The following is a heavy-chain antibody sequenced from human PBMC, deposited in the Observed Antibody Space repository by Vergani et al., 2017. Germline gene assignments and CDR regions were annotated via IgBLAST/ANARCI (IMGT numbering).Heavy chain of an antibody. D-gene: IGHD3-9*01. Sequence: QVQLVQSGAEVKKPGASVKVSCKASGYTFTSYYMHWVRQAPGQGLEWMGIINPSGGSTSYAQKFQGRVTITADESTSTAYMELSSLRSEDTAVYYCARVSYDILTGYPDVWGQGTTVTVSS. V-gene: IGHV1-46*01. CDR2: INPSGGST. CDR1: GYTFTSYY. CDR3: ARVSYDILTGYPDV. J-gene: IGHJ6*02.